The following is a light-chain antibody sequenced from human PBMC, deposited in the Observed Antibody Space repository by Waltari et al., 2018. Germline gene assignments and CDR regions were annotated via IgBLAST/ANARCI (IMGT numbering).Light chain of an antibody. Sequence: QSALTQPASVSGSPGQSITISCTRTSSHVCGYNYCSRYQPHPGQVPKPLIFDVSDRPSGVSNRFSSSKSGNTASLTISGLQAEDESHYYCCSFTSRSTWVFGGGTKLTVL. CDR3: CSFTSRSTWV. J-gene: IGLJ3*02. V-gene: IGLV2-14*03. CDR2: DVS. CDR1: SSHVCGYNY.